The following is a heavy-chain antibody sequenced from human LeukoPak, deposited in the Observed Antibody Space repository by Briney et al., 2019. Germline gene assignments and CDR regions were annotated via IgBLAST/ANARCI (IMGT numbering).Heavy chain of an antibody. CDR2: INSDGSST. Sequence: PGGSLRLSCAASGFTFSSYSMNWVRQAPGKGLVWVSRINSDGSSTSYADSVKGRFTISRDNAKNTLYLQMNSLRAEDTAVYYCASPDGDYEAYWGQGTLVTVSS. J-gene: IGHJ4*02. V-gene: IGHV3-74*01. CDR1: GFTFSSYS. CDR3: ASPDGDYEAY. D-gene: IGHD4-17*01.